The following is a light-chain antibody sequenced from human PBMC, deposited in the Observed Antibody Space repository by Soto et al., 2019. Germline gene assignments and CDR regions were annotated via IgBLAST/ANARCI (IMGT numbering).Light chain of an antibody. Sequence: IQMTYSPSTFSSTVGDKVTIPCRASQSVSIWLAWYQQKPGKAPKLLIYKASNLESGVPSRFSGSGSGTEFTLTISRLEPEDFAVYYCQQYGSSPITFGQGTRLEIK. CDR3: QQYGSSPIT. V-gene: IGKV1-5*03. J-gene: IGKJ5*01. CDR1: QSVSIW. CDR2: KAS.